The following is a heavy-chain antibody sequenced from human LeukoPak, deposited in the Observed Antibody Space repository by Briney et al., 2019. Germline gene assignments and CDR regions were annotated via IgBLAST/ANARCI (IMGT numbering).Heavy chain of an antibody. J-gene: IGHJ4*02. CDR3: ANVRGWSRVYY. CDR1: GFTFSSYA. D-gene: IGHD6-19*01. V-gene: IGHV3-23*01. CDR2: ISGSGGST. Sequence: PGGSLRLSCAASGFTFSSYAMSWVRQAPGKGLEWVSAISGSGGSTYYADSVKGWFTISRDNSKNTLYLQMNSLRAEDTAVYYCANVRGWSRVYYWGQGTLVTVSS.